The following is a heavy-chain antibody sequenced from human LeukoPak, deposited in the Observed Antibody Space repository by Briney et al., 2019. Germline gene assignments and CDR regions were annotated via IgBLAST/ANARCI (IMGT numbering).Heavy chain of an antibody. V-gene: IGHV1-18*01. CDR2: ISAYNGNT. CDR3: ARVIHLSGSYYFGGFYYDY. CDR1: GYTFTSYG. D-gene: IGHD1-26*01. Sequence: AASVKVSCKASGYTFTSYGISWVRQAPGQGLEWMGWISAYNGNTNYAQKLQGRVTMTTDTSTSTAYMELRSLRSDDTAVYYCARVIHLSGSYYFGGFYYDYWGQGTLVTVSS. J-gene: IGHJ4*02.